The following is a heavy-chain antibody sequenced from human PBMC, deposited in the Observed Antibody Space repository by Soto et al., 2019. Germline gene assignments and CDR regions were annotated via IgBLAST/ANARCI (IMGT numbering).Heavy chain of an antibody. CDR1: SGSISSSNW. Sequence: PSETLSLTCAVSSGSISSSNWWSWVRQPPGKGLEWIGEIYHSGSTNYNPSLKSRVTISVDKSKNQFSLKLSSVTAADTAVYYCARVTRVATIKYYYYYYMDVWGKGTTVTVSS. CDR3: ARVTRVATIKYYYYYYMDV. J-gene: IGHJ6*03. V-gene: IGHV4-4*02. CDR2: IYHSGST. D-gene: IGHD5-12*01.